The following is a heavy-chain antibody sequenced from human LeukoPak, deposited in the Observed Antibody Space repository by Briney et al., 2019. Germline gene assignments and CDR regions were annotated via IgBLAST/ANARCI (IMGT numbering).Heavy chain of an antibody. V-gene: IGHV4-34*01. Sequence: SETLSLTCAVYGGSFSGYYWSWIRQPPGKGLEWIGEVNHSGSTNYNPSLKSRVTISVDTSKNQFSLKLSSVTAADTAVYYCARGRYYYGSGTKNFDYWGQGTLVTVSS. J-gene: IGHJ4*02. CDR1: GGSFSGYY. CDR3: ARGRYYYGSGTKNFDY. D-gene: IGHD3-10*01. CDR2: VNHSGST.